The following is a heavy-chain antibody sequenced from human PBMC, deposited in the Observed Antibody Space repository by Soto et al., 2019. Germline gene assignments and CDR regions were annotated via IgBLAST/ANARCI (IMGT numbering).Heavy chain of an antibody. CDR2: IYYSGST. CDR1: GYSISSSNW. Sequence: QVQLQESGPGLVKPSDTLSLTCAVSGYSISSSNWWGWIRQPPGKGLEWIGYIYYSGSTYYNPSLKSRVTMSVDTSTNQFSLKLSSVTAVDTAVYYCARTGGRFLEWSNWFDPWGQGTLVTVSS. J-gene: IGHJ5*02. D-gene: IGHD3-3*01. CDR3: ARTGGRFLEWSNWFDP. V-gene: IGHV4-28*01.